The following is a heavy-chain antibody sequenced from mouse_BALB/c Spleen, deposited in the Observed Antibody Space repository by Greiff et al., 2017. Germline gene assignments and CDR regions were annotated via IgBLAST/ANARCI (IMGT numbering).Heavy chain of an antibody. V-gene: IGHV5-12-1*01. CDR2: ISSGGGST. Sequence: EVNVVESGGGLVKPGGSLKLSCAASGFAFSSYDMSWVRQTPEKRLEWVAYISSGGGSTYYPDTVKGRFTISRDNAKNTLYLQMSSLKSEDTAMYYCARYYRYDGGFAYWGQGTLVTVSA. J-gene: IGHJ3*01. CDR3: ARYYRYDGGFAY. CDR1: GFAFSSYD. D-gene: IGHD2-14*01.